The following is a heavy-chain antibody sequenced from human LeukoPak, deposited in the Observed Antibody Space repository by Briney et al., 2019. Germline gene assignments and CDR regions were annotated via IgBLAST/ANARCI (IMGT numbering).Heavy chain of an antibody. CDR3: ARGCPMGNFYYYYGMDV. J-gene: IGHJ6*02. CDR1: EYTFTAYY. Sequence: ASVKVSCKASEYTFTAYYVHWVRQAPGQGLEWMGWINPNSGDTNFAQNFQGRVTMTRDTSISTVYMELSRLRSDDTAVYYCARGCPMGNFYYYYGMDVWGQGTTVTVSS. CDR2: INPNSGDT. D-gene: IGHD4-23*01. V-gene: IGHV1-2*02.